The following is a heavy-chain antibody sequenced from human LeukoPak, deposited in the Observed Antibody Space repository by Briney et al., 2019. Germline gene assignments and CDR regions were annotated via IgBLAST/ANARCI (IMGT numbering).Heavy chain of an antibody. V-gene: IGHV1-8*01. D-gene: IGHD4-23*01. CDR1: GYTSTSYD. J-gene: IGHJ1*01. Sequence: GASVKVSCKASGYTSTSYDINWVRQATGQGLEWMGWMNPNSGNTGYAQKFQGRVTTTRNTSISTAYMELSSLRSEDTAVYYCAREGGYGGPSNYFQHWGQGTLVTVSS. CDR2: MNPNSGNT. CDR3: AREGGYGGPSNYFQH.